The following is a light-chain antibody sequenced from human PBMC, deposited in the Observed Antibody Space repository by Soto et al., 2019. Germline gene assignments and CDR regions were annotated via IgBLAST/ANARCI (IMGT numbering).Light chain of an antibody. J-gene: IGKJ1*01. Sequence: IQLTQSPSSLSASVGDRVTVTCRASQGISTYLVWYQQKSGKAPTVLIYASSTLQTGVPSRFSGSGSGTDFSLTISSLHPEDGATYYCQQVDSYPRTFRQGTKVEIK. CDR2: ASS. V-gene: IGKV1-9*01. CDR1: QGISTY. CDR3: QQVDSYPRT.